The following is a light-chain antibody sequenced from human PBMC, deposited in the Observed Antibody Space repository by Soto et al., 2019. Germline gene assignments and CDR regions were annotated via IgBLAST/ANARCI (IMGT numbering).Light chain of an antibody. CDR1: SSDVGGYNY. Sequence: QPVLTQPASVSGSPGQSITISCTGTSSDVGGYNYVSWYQQHPGRAPKLMIYEVSNRPSGVSYRFSGSRSGNTASLIISGLQAEDEADYYCSSYTSSSTWVFGGGTKLTVL. CDR3: SSYTSSSTWV. J-gene: IGLJ3*02. CDR2: EVS. V-gene: IGLV2-14*01.